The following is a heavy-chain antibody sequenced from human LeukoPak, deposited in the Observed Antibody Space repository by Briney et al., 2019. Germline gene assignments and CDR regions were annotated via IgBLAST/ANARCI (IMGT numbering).Heavy chain of an antibody. Sequence: ASETLSVTCTVSGGSISSGDYYWSWIRQPPGKGLEWIGYIYYSGSTYYSPSLKSRVTISVDTSKNQFSLKLSSVTAADTAVYYCARGGGYSYGYYFDYWGQGTLVTVSS. J-gene: IGHJ4*02. CDR2: IYYSGST. V-gene: IGHV4-30-4*01. D-gene: IGHD5-18*01. CDR3: ARGGGYSYGYYFDY. CDR1: GGSISSGDYY.